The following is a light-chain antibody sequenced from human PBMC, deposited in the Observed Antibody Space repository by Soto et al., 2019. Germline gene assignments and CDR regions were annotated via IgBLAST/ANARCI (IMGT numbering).Light chain of an antibody. CDR1: QSISKF. CDR2: GAS. J-gene: IGKJ1*01. CDR3: QQYNSYSPWT. Sequence: DIQMTQSPSSLSASVGDRVTITCRSSQSISKFLNWYQQKPGKAPKLLIYGASSLQRGVPSRFSGSGSGTEFTLTISSLQPDDFATYYCQQYNSYSPWTFGQGTKVDIK. V-gene: IGKV1-5*01.